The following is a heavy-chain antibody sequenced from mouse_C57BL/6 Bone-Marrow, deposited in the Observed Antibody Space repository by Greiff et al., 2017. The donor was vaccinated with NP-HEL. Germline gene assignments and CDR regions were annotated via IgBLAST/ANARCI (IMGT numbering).Heavy chain of an antibody. D-gene: IGHD2-1*01. Sequence: QVQLQQSGAELVRPGTSVKVSCKASGYAFTNYLIEWVKQRPGQGLEWIGVINPGSGGTNYNEKFKGKATLTADKSSSTAYMQLSSLTSEDSAVYFCARWEASTMANWGRGTALTVSS. CDR1: GYAFTNYL. CDR3: ARWEASTMAN. J-gene: IGHJ2*01. V-gene: IGHV1-54*01. CDR2: INPGSGGT.